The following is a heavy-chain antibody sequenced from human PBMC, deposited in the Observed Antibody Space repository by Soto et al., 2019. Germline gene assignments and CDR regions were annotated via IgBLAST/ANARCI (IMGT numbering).Heavy chain of an antibody. CDR2: IYPGDSDS. J-gene: IGHJ4*01. V-gene: IGHV5-51*01. CDR3: ARKAGGYDPQAKLDY. D-gene: IGHD5-12*01. Sequence: PGESLKISCKGSGYTFTTKWIAWVRQMPGKGLEWMGTIYPGDSDSRYSPSFQGQVTMSVDKSTSTAHLQWSSLKASDTAMYYCARKAGGYDPQAKLDYWGQGTLVTVSS. CDR1: GYTFTTKW.